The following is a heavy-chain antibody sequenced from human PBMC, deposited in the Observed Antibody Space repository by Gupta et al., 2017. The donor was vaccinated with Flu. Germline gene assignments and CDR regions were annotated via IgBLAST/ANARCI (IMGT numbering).Heavy chain of an antibody. Sequence: EVQVVASGGGLVQSGGSLALPCAASGFTVGSNSMSWVRQAPGKGLEWVSVIYSDGSTYFAESVKGRLSISRDNSKNTIVLHMNYLRAEDTAVYYCARDGVYYDHSGVVDFFDHWGQGTPVTVS. V-gene: IGHV3-66*02. J-gene: IGHJ4*02. CDR3: ARDGVYYDHSGVVDFFDH. CDR1: GFTVGSNS. CDR2: IYSDGST. D-gene: IGHD3-22*01.